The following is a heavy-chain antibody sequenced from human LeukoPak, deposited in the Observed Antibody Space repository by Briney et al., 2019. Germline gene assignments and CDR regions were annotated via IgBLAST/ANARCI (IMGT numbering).Heavy chain of an antibody. CDR2: ISASGGDT. D-gene: IGHD5-18*01. CDR3: AKGGYSHVDV. Sequence: GGSLRLSCAASGFTFSSYAMSWVRQAPGKGLEWVSPISASGGDTYYADSVKGRFTISRDNSKNTLYLQMNGLRAEDAAVYYCAKGGYSHVDVWGQGTTVTVSS. V-gene: IGHV3-23*01. CDR1: GFTFSSYA. J-gene: IGHJ6*02.